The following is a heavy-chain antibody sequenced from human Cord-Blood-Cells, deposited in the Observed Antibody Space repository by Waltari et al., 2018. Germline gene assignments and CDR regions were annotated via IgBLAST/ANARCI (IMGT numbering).Heavy chain of an antibody. D-gene: IGHD5-12*01. CDR1: GYTFTRYH. CDR3: ARGGFSGYDFDY. Sequence: QVQLVQSGAAVTKPGASVKVYCNASGYTFTRYHLHSLRQAPGQGPEWMGWSNPSSGGTNYAQKFQGWVTMTRDTSISTAYMELSRLRSDDTAVYYCARGGFSGYDFDYWGQGTLVTVSS. J-gene: IGHJ4*02. CDR2: SNPSSGGT. V-gene: IGHV1-2*04.